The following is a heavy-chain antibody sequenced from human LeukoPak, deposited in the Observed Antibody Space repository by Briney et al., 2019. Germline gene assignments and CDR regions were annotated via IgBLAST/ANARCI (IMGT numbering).Heavy chain of an antibody. D-gene: IGHD4-17*01. Sequence: SETLPLTCTVSGGSISNYYWSWIRQPPGKGLEWIGYIYNSGHTNYNPSLKSRVTISEDTSKNQLSLKLSSVTAADTAVYYCARAAVTTSRYFQHWGQGTLFTLSS. CDR2: IYNSGHT. CDR1: GGSISNYY. J-gene: IGHJ1*01. CDR3: ARAAVTTSRYFQH. V-gene: IGHV4-59*01.